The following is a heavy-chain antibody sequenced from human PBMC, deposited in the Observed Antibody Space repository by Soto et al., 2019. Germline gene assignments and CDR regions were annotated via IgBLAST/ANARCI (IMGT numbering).Heavy chain of an antibody. Sequence: QVKVVESGGGVVQPGRSLRLSCAASGFTFSNYGMRWVRQAPGKGLEWLAAIWYDGVNQHYADSVKGRFSTSRDNSKNTAYLQINSLRAEDTAVYYCARDQGEIVAAPTDNNGLSNRLDSWGQGTLVTVSS. CDR1: GFTFSNYG. V-gene: IGHV3-33*01. J-gene: IGHJ5*01. CDR3: ARDQGEIVAAPTDNNGLSNRLDS. D-gene: IGHD5-12*01. CDR2: IWYDGVNQ.